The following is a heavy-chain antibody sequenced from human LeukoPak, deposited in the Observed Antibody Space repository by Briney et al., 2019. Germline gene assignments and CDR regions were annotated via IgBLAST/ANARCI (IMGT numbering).Heavy chain of an antibody. V-gene: IGHV4-39*07. CDR2: IYYSGST. CDR3: AGCSGASCYYITSPLYFDY. J-gene: IGHJ4*02. D-gene: IGHD2-15*01. Sequence: SETLSLTCTVSGGSIRSSSYYWGWIRQPPGKGLEWIGTIYYSGSTYYNPSLKSRVTVSVDTSKNQFSLKLSSVTAAGTAVYYCAGCSGASCYYITSPLYFDYWGQGTLVTVSS. CDR1: GGSIRSSSYY.